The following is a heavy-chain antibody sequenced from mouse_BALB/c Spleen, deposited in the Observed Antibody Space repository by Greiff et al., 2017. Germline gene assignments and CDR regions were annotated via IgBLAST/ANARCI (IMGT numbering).Heavy chain of an antibody. CDR3: ARDDYGSSYYAMAY. V-gene: IGHV5-9-4*01. Sequence: DVKLVESGGGLVKPGGSLKLSCAASGFTFSSYAMSWVRQSPEKRLEWVAEISSGGSYTYYPDTVTGRFTISRDNAKNTLYLEMSSRRSEDTTMYYCARDDYGSSYYAMAYWGQGTSVTVSS. CDR1: GFTFSSYA. J-gene: IGHJ4*01. D-gene: IGHD1-1*01. CDR2: ISSGGSYT.